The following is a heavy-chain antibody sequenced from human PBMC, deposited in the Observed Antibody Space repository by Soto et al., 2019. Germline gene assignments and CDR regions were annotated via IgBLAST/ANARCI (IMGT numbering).Heavy chain of an antibody. Sequence: QVQLVQSGAEVKKPGSSVKVSCKASGGTFSSYTINWVRQAPGQGLEWMGGINPIFGTADYAQKFQGRVTXXXXESTSTAYMELSXLXXEXTAVYYCASVXXQRYYYGMDVWGQGTTVTVSS. CDR2: INPIFGTA. CDR1: GGTFSSYT. CDR3: ASVXXQRYYYGMDV. V-gene: IGHV1-69*05. J-gene: IGHJ6*02.